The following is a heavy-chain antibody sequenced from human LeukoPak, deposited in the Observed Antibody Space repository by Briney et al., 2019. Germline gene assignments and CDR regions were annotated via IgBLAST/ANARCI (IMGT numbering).Heavy chain of an antibody. J-gene: IGHJ4*02. CDR3: AKDQEVRGVDWDY. CDR1: GFTFSRYG. D-gene: IGHD3-10*01. CDR2: ISGSGGRT. V-gene: IGHV3-23*01. Sequence: GGSLSLSCAASGFTFSRYGMSWVRQAPGRGLEWVSAISGSGGRTYYADSVKGRFTISRDNSKNTLYLQRNSLRAEDTAVYYCAKDQEVRGVDWDYWGQGTLVTVSS.